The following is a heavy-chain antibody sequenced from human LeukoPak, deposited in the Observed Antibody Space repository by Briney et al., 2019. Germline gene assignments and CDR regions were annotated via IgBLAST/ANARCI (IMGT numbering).Heavy chain of an antibody. V-gene: IGHV4-39*07. CDR3: ARDTGRGYSGYDRLYYYYMDV. J-gene: IGHJ6*03. CDR1: GGSISSSSYY. CDR2: IYHSGST. D-gene: IGHD5-12*01. Sequence: SETLSLTCTVSGGSISSSSYYWGWIRQPPGKGLEWIGYIYHSGSTYYNPSLKSRVTISVDRSKNQFSLKLSSVTAADTAVYYCARDTGRGYSGYDRLYYYYMDVWGKGTTVTVSS.